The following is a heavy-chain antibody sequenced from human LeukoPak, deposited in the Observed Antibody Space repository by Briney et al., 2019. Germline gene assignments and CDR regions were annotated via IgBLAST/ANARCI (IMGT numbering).Heavy chain of an antibody. V-gene: IGHV3-30-3*01. CDR3: ARDLRWFIDY. CDR1: GSTFSSYA. CDR2: VSYDGSNQ. J-gene: IGHJ4*02. D-gene: IGHD3-10*01. Sequence: GGSLRLSCAASGSTFSSYAMNWVRQAPGKGLEWVAIVSYDGSNQYYADSVKGRFTISRDNSKNTLYLQMNSLRAEDTALYYCARDLRWFIDYWGQGTLVTVSS.